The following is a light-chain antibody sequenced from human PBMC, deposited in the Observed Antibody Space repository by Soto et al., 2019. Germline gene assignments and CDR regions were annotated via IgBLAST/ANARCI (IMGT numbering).Light chain of an antibody. CDR3: SSYAGSRGV. V-gene: IGLV2-23*02. J-gene: IGLJ3*02. Sequence: QSVLTQPASVSGSPGQSITISCSGTTSDVGIYNLVSWYQQHPGKAPKLVIYEVDKRPSGVSNRFSGSRSGNTASLTISGLQSEDEADYSCSSYAGSRGVFGGGTKLTVL. CDR2: EVD. CDR1: TSDVGIYNL.